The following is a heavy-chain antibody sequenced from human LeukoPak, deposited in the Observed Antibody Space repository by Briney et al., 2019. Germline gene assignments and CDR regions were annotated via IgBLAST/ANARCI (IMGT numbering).Heavy chain of an antibody. CDR3: ARDFGAAEVDY. CDR2: ISSSYI. V-gene: IGHV3-21*01. J-gene: IGHJ4*02. CDR1: GFTFSSYS. D-gene: IGHD6-13*01. Sequence: GGSLRLSCAASGFTFSSYSMNWVRQAPGKGLEWVSSISSSYIYYADSVKGRFTISRDNAKNSLYLQMNSLRAEDTAVYYCARDFGAAEVDYWGQGTLVTVSS.